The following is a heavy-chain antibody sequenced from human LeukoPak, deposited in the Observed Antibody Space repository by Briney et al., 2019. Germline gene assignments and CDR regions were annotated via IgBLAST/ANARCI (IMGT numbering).Heavy chain of an antibody. J-gene: IGHJ6*03. CDR1: GFTFGNYE. V-gene: IGHV3-48*03. CDR3: ARANDYMDV. Sequence: GGSLRLSCTASGFTFGNYEMNWVRQAPGKGLEWISYISSSGSTIDYADSVKGRFTISRDNAKNSLYLQMNSLRAEDTAVYYCARANDYMDVWGKGTTVTISS. CDR2: ISSSGSTI.